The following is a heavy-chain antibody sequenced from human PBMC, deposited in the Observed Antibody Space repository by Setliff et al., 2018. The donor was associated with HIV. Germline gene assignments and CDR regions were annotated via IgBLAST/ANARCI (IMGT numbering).Heavy chain of an antibody. J-gene: IGHJ4*02. CDR2: IHHSGST. CDR1: GGSFSGYY. D-gene: IGHD2-15*01. V-gene: IGHV4-34*01. Sequence: SETLSLTCAVYGGSFSGYYWSWVRQPPGKGLEWTGEIHHSGSTNNNPSLKSRVTISLAASKNQFSLKLRSVTVADTAVYFCARGPVVGFDSWGQGTLVTVSS. CDR3: ARGPVVGFDS.